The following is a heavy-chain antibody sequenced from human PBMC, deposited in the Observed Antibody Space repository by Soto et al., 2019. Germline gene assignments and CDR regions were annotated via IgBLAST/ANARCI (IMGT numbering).Heavy chain of an antibody. D-gene: IGHD1-26*01. CDR1: GGTFSSYA. J-gene: IGHJ6*02. Sequence: SVKVSCKASGGTFSSYAISWVRQAPGQGLEWMGGIIPIFGTANYAQKFQGRVTITADESTSTAYMELSSLRSEDTAVYYCASPRIVGATSYYYYGMDVWGQGTTVTVSS. CDR2: IIPIFGTA. CDR3: ASPRIVGATSYYYYGMDV. V-gene: IGHV1-69*13.